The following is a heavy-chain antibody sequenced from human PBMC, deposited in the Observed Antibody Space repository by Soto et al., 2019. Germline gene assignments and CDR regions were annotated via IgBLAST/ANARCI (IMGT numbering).Heavy chain of an antibody. J-gene: IGHJ6*02. CDR2: IWYDGSNK. Sequence: GALLLSCSASGFSFSLYGMQWVRQAPGKGLEWVAVIWYDGSNKYYADSVKGRFTISRDNSKNTLYLQMNSLRAEDTAVYYCARSQYTTGYHYGMDVWGQGTTVTV. CDR1: GFSFSLYG. V-gene: IGHV3-33*01. CDR3: ARSQYTTGYHYGMDV. D-gene: IGHD3-9*01.